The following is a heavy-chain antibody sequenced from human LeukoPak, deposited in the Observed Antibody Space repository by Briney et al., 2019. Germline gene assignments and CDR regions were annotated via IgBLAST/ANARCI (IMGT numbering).Heavy chain of an antibody. Sequence: SSGGYYWSWIRQPPGKGLEWVSGINWNGGSTGYADSVKGRFTISRDNAKNSLYLQMNSLRAEDTAVYYCARVGGKYQLLARGAFGELSGYYFDYWGQGTLVTVSS. CDR3: ARVGGKYQLLARGAFGELSGYYFDY. V-gene: IGHV3-20*03. CDR2: INWNGGST. CDR1: SSGGYY. D-gene: IGHD2-2*01. J-gene: IGHJ4*02.